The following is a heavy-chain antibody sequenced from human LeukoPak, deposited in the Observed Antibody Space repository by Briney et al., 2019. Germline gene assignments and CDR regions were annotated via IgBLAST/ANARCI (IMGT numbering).Heavy chain of an antibody. CDR3: ARHSAAPYNAIDY. CDR1: GGSISSSTSS. Sequence: SETLSLTCTVSGGSISSSTSSWGWIRQPPGKGLDWIGTIYFTGSTYYNPSLQSRVTISVDTSKNQFSLKLNAVTAADTAVYYCARHSAAPYNAIDYWGQGTLVPVSP. V-gene: IGHV4-39*01. CDR2: IYFTGST. D-gene: IGHD1-14*01. J-gene: IGHJ4*02.